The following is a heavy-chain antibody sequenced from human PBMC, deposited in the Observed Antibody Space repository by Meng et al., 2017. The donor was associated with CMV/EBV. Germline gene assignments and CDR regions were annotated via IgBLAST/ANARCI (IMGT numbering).Heavy chain of an antibody. J-gene: IGHJ6*02. V-gene: IGHV3-43*01. CDR2: ISWDGGST. Sequence: GGSLRLSCAASGFTFDDYTMHWVRQAPGKGLEWVSLISWDGGSTYYADSVKGRFTISRDNSKNSLYLQMNSLRTEDTALYYCAKDMGDYYYYGMDVWGQGITVTVSS. CDR3: AKDMGDYYYYGMDV. CDR1: GFTFDDYT.